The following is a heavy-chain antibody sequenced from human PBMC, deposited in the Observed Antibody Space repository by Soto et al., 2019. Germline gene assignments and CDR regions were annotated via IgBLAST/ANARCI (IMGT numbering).Heavy chain of an antibody. V-gene: IGHV3-33*01. CDR3: ARWGPDKVLDY. CDR1: GFTFSSHG. D-gene: IGHD3-16*01. CDR2: IWYDGSNK. Sequence: QVQLVESGGGVVQPGRSLRVSCAASGFTFSSHGMHWVRQAPGKGLEWVAVIWYDGSNKYYGESVKGRFIISSDNSKNTVDLQITSLTAEDMAIYYCARWGPDKVLDYWAQGTLVTVSS. J-gene: IGHJ4*02.